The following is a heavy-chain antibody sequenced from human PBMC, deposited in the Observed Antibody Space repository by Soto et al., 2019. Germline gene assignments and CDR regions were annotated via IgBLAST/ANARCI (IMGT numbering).Heavy chain of an antibody. V-gene: IGHV3-30*18. D-gene: IGHD1-7*01. CDR3: AKEGNNWKYLFDY. Sequence: QVQLVESGGGVVQPGRSLRLSCAASGFTFSRYAVHWVRQAPGKGLEWLAVISYDGSNKQYVDSVKGRFTISRDNSKNTVHLQMNSLTTEDTAVYYCAKEGNNWKYLFDYWGQGTLVSVSS. J-gene: IGHJ4*02. CDR1: GFTFSRYA. CDR2: ISYDGSNK.